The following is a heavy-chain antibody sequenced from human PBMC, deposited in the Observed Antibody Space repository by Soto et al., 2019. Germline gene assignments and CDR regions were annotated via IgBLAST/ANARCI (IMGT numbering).Heavy chain of an antibody. CDR2: IYYSGST. D-gene: IGHD2-21*02. CDR3: ARAEVVTYAFDI. V-gene: IGHV4-59*01. CDR1: GGSISSYY. J-gene: IGHJ3*02. Sequence: SETLSLTCTVSGGSISSYYWSWIRQPPGKGLEWIGYIYYSGSTNYNPSLKSRVTISVDTSKNQFSLKLSSVTAADTAVYYCARAEVVTYAFDIWGQGTMVTVS.